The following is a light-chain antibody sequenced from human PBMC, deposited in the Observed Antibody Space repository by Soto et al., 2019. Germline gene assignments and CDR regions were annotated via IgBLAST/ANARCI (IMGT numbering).Light chain of an antibody. CDR1: SSDIGDYDY. J-gene: IGLJ2*01. CDR3: CSYTDIALDVV. V-gene: IGLV2-14*01. CDR2: DVT. Sequence: QSVLTQPASVSGSPGQSITISCTGTSSDIGDYDYVSWYQHLPDKAPKRLIFDVTHRPSGVSDRFSGSKSGNTASLTISGVRPEDEADYYCCSYTDIALDVVFGGGTQLTVL.